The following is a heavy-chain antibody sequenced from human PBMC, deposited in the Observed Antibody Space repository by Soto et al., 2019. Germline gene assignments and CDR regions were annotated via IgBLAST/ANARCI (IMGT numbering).Heavy chain of an antibody. J-gene: IGHJ6*03. Sequence: ASVKVSCKASGYTFTSYGISWVRQAPGQGLEWMGWISAYNGNTNYAQKLQGRVTMTTDTSTSTAYMELRSLRSDDTAVYYCARDQPLIVVPAANYMDVWGKGTTVTVSS. D-gene: IGHD2-2*01. CDR3: ARDQPLIVVPAANYMDV. CDR2: ISAYNGNT. CDR1: GYTFTSYG. V-gene: IGHV1-18*01.